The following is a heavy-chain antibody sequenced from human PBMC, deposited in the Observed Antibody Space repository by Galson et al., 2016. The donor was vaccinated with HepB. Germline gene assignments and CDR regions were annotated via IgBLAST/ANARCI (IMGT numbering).Heavy chain of an antibody. CDR2: IYYSGST. CDR3: ANLSPYSTYDY. Sequence: SETLSLTCTVSGGSISSSNYYWGWIRQPPGKGLEWIGNIYYSGSTYYNPSLKSRVTISVDTSKNQFSLKLSSVTAADTAVYYCANLSPYSTYDYWGQGTLVTVSS. D-gene: IGHD2-2*01. V-gene: IGHV4-39*01. CDR1: GGSISSSNYY. J-gene: IGHJ4*02.